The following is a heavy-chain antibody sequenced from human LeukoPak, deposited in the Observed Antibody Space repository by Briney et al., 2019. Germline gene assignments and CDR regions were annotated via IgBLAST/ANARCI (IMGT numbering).Heavy chain of an antibody. CDR1: GYTFTKYG. CDR2: ISTYNGNT. J-gene: IGHJ4*02. D-gene: IGHD6-19*01. CDR3: ARLQSRYSSGWYGDY. Sequence: ASVKVSCKASGYTFTKYGITWVRQAPGQGLEWMGWISTYNGNTNYAQKLQGRVTMTTDTSTSTAYMELRSLRSDDTAVYYCARLQSRYSSGWYGDYWGQGTLVTVSS. V-gene: IGHV1-18*01.